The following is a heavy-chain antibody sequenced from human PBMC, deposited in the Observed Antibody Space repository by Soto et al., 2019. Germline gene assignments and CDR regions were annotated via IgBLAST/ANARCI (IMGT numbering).Heavy chain of an antibody. D-gene: IGHD6-19*01. CDR1: GFTFSSYA. Sequence: EVQLLESGGGLVQPGGSLRLSCAASGFTFSSYAMSWVRQAPGKGLEWVSTISGGGDATYYADSVKGWFTISRDNSKNTLYLQMNSLRAEDTAVYYCGKGRYSSGWNYSDYWGQGTLVTVSS. CDR2: ISGGGDAT. V-gene: IGHV3-23*01. CDR3: GKGRYSSGWNYSDY. J-gene: IGHJ4*02.